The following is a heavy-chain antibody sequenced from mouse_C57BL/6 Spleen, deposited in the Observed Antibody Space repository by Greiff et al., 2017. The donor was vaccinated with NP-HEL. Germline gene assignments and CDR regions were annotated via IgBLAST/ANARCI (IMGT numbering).Heavy chain of an antibody. D-gene: IGHD2-4*01. V-gene: IGHV5-17*01. CDR3: ASYDYDENY. J-gene: IGHJ2*01. Sequence: VQLKESGGGLVKPGGSLKLSCAASGFTFSDYGMHWVRQAPEKGLEWVAYISSGSSTIYYADTVKGRFTISRDNAKNTLFLQMTSLRSEDTAMYYCASYDYDENYWGQGTTLTVSS. CDR1: GFTFSDYG. CDR2: ISSGSSTI.